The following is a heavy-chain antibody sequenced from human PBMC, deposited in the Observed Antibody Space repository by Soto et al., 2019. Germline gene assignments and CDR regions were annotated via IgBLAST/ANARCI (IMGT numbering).Heavy chain of an antibody. D-gene: IGHD2-2*01. Sequence: GGSLRLSCAASGFTFSHAWMSWVRQAPGKGLEWVGRIKSKTDGGTTDYAAPVKGRFTISRDDSKNTLYLQMNSLRTEDTAVYYCTTTVPVSSSYYFDYWGQGTLVTVSS. V-gene: IGHV3-15*01. J-gene: IGHJ4*02. CDR1: GFTFSHAW. CDR2: IKSKTDGGTT. CDR3: TTTVPVSSSYYFDY.